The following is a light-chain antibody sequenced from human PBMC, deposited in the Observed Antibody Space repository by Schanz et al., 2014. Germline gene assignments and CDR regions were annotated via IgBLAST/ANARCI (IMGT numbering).Light chain of an antibody. J-gene: IGLJ3*02. CDR2: EVS. CDR1: SSDVGGYNF. CDR3: SSYAGSNNLGV. Sequence: QSALTQPRSVSGSPGQSVTFSCTGTSSDVGGYNFVSWYQQHPGKVPKLLIFEVSQRPSGVPDRFSGSKSGNTASLTISGLQAEDEADYYCSSYAGSNNLGVFGGGTKLTVL. V-gene: IGLV2-11*01.